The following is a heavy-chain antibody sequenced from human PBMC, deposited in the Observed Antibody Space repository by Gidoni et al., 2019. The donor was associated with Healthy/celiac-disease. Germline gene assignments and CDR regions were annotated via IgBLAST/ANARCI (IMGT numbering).Heavy chain of an antibody. CDR1: GYTFTGYY. CDR2: INPNSGGT. CDR3: ARADYDCGSGYFADVYGMDV. Sequence: QVQLVQSGAEVNKPGASVTVSCKASGYTFTGYYMHWVRQAPGHGLEWMGRINPNSGGTNDAQKFQGRVTMTRDTAISTAYMELSRLRSDDTAVYYCARADYDCGSGYFADVYGMDVWGQGTTVTVSS. V-gene: IGHV1-2*06. D-gene: IGHD3-3*01. J-gene: IGHJ6*02.